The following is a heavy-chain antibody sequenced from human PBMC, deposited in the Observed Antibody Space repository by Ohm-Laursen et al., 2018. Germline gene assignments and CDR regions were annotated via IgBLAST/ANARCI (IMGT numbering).Heavy chain of an antibody. CDR1: GFTFSSYW. CDR2: ITGDGTGA. D-gene: IGHD5-12*01. J-gene: IGHJ4*02. CDR3: ARAQRLVASANDY. V-gene: IGHV3-74*01. Sequence: SLRLSCAASGFTFSSYWMHWVRRAPGKGLVWVSRITGDGTGANYADSVKGRFTISRGNAKNTLYLQMNSLRGDDTAVYYCARAQRLVASANDYWGQGTLVTVSS.